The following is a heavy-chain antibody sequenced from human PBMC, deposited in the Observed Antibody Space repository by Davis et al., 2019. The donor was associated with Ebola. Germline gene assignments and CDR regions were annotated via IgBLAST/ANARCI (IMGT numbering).Heavy chain of an antibody. CDR3: TRHVPGDFWYFDL. Sequence: GESLKISCAASGFIFSSYVMSWVRQAPGKGLEWVALISHDGNYQHFGDSVKGRFTISRDNSKNTVYLQINSLRAEDTAMYHCTRHVPGDFWYFDLWGRGTLVTVSA. CDR2: ISHDGNYQ. V-gene: IGHV3-30*03. CDR1: GFIFSSYV. D-gene: IGHD4-17*01. J-gene: IGHJ2*01.